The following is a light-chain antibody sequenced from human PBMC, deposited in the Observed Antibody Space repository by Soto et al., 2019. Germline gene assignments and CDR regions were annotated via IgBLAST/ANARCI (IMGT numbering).Light chain of an antibody. CDR1: QSVSGSY. J-gene: IGKJ3*01. CDR3: QHYGGSPSLFT. V-gene: IGKV3-20*01. CDR2: ETS. Sequence: EIVLTQSPGTLSLSPGERATLSCRASQSVSGSYLAWYQQKPGRAPRLFIYETSRRASGIPDRFSGSASGTDFTVTISRLEHEDSAVYYCQHYGGSPSLFTFGPGTKVDIK.